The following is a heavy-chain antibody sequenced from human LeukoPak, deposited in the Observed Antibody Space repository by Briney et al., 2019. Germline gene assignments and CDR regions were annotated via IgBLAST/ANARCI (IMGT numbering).Heavy chain of an antibody. CDR3: ARGPRGYSGYGLLRFDY. CDR1: GGSFSDSY. Sequence: SETLSLTCAVYGGSFSDSYWTWIRQPPGKGLEWIGEVNHSGSTNYNPSLKSRVTISVDTSKNQFSLKLSSVTAADTAVYYCARGPRGYSGYGLLRFDYWGQGTLVSVSS. V-gene: IGHV4-34*01. D-gene: IGHD5-12*01. CDR2: VNHSGST. J-gene: IGHJ4*02.